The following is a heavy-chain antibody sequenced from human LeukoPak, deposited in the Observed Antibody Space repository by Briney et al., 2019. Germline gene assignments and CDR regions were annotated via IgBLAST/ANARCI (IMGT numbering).Heavy chain of an antibody. D-gene: IGHD3-3*01. Sequence: GGSLRLSCAASGFTFTRYWMSWVRQAPGKGLEFVANIKQDGTKTEYVDSVKGRFTISRDNAKNSLYLQMNNVRAEGTAVYYCARWRGAQSEFEYWGQGTLVTVSS. J-gene: IGHJ4*02. CDR2: IKQDGTKT. CDR3: ARWRGAQSEFEY. CDR1: GFTFTRYW. V-gene: IGHV3-7*01.